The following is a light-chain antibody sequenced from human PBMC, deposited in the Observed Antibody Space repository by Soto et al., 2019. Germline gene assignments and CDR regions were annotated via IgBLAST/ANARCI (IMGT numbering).Light chain of an antibody. CDR3: QRYNDYQYI. Sequence: DIPMTQSPSTLSASVGDRVTITCRASQSITTWLAWYQQKPGKAPKLLIYKATNLQSGVPSRFSGSGSGTAFSLTISSLQPDDFATYYCQRYNDYQYIFGQGTRLEIK. V-gene: IGKV1-5*03. CDR2: KAT. J-gene: IGKJ2*01. CDR1: QSITTW.